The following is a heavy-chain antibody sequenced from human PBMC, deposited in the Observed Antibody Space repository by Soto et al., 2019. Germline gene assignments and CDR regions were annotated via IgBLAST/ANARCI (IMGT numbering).Heavy chain of an antibody. Sequence: PSETLSLTCTVSGGSISSSSYYWGWIRQPPGKGLEWIGSIYYSGSTYYNPSLKSRVTISVDTSKNQFSLKLSSVTAADTAVYYCARSSYSSSQPFDYWGRGTLVTVSS. CDR1: GGSISSSSYY. D-gene: IGHD6-6*01. V-gene: IGHV4-39*07. CDR3: ARSSYSSSQPFDY. J-gene: IGHJ4*02. CDR2: IYYSGST.